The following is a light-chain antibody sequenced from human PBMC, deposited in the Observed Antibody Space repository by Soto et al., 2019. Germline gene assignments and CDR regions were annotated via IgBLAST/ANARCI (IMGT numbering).Light chain of an antibody. CDR3: SSYTTTSTWV. J-gene: IGLJ2*01. Sequence: QSALTQPASVSGSPGQSITISCTGTITDVGSYNYVSWYKQHPGKAPKLMIYDVSKRPSGVSNRFSGSKSGNTASLTISGLQAEDEADYYCSSYTTTSTWVFGGGTKLTVL. CDR1: ITDVGSYNY. CDR2: DVS. V-gene: IGLV2-14*01.